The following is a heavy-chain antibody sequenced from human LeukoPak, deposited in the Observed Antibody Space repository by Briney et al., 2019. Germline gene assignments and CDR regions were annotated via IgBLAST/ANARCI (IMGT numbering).Heavy chain of an antibody. CDR2: IYHSGST. CDR1: GGSITNYY. Sequence: SETLSLTCIVSGGSITNYYWSWIRQPPGKGLEWIGYIYHSGSTYYNPSLKSRVTISVDRSKNQFSLKLSSVTAADTAVYYCARGRATPYYFDYWGQGTLVTVSS. CDR3: ARGRATPYYFDY. V-gene: IGHV4-59*12. J-gene: IGHJ4*02. D-gene: IGHD1-26*01.